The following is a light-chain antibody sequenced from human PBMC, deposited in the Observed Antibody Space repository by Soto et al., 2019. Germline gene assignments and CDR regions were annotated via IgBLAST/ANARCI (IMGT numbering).Light chain of an antibody. Sequence: EIQMSQSPASLSASVGDRVTITCRASQSISSYLNWYQQKPGKAPKLLIYAASSLQSGVPSRFSGSGSGTDFTLTISSLQPEDFATYYCQQSYSTLGTFGQRANVE. V-gene: IGKV1-39*01. J-gene: IGKJ1*01. CDR3: QQSYSTLGT. CDR2: AAS. CDR1: QSISSY.